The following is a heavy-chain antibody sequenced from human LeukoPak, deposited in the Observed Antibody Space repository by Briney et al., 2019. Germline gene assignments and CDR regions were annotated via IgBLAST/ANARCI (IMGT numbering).Heavy chain of an antibody. Sequence: SETLSLTCTVSGGSISSSTYYWGWIRQPPGKGLEWIGSIYHSGSTNYNPSLKSRVTISVDTSKNQFSLKLSSVTAADTAVYYCARERGVPYYYDSSGYDRTFDYWGQGTLVTVSS. CDR3: ARERGVPYYYDSSGYDRTFDY. CDR2: IYHSGST. V-gene: IGHV4-39*07. D-gene: IGHD3-22*01. J-gene: IGHJ4*02. CDR1: GGSISSSTYY.